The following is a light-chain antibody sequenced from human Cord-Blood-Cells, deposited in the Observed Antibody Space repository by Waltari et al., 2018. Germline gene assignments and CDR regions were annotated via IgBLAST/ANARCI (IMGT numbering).Light chain of an antibody. CDR1: QSVSSN. J-gene: IGKJ4*01. CDR3: QQYNNWPLT. V-gene: IGKV3-15*01. CDR2: GAS. Sequence: IVMTQSPATLSVSPGERATLSCRASQSVSSNLAWYQQKPGQAPRLLIYGASTRATGIPARFSGSGSGTEVTLTISSLQSEDFAVDYCQQYNNWPLTFGGGTKVEIK.